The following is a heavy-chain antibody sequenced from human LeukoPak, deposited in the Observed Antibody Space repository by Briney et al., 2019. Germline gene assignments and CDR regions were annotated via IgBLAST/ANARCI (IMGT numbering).Heavy chain of an antibody. Sequence: PGGSLKLSCAASGFTFSGSAMHWVRRASGKGLEWVGRIRSKANSYATAYAASVKGRFTISRDDSKNTAYLQMNSLKTEDTAVYYCTRLGDSSSFDYWGQGTLVTVSS. CDR2: IRSKANSYAT. CDR3: TRLGDSSSFDY. V-gene: IGHV3-73*01. D-gene: IGHD6-13*01. J-gene: IGHJ4*02. CDR1: GFTFSGSA.